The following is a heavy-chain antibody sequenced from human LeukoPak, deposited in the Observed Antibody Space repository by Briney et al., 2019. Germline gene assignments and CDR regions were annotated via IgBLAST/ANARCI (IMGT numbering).Heavy chain of an antibody. D-gene: IGHD6-13*01. CDR3: ARDGTAAGLYFDL. J-gene: IGHJ4*01. V-gene: IGHV3-7*01. Sequence: PGGSLRLSCAVSGFTFTDYWMNWVRQAPGKGLEWVASIRQDGGEKSYVDSVKDRFTISRDNTKSSLYLQINSLRAEDTAVYYCARDGTAAGLYFDLWGQGTLVTVSS. CDR2: IRQDGGEK. CDR1: GFTFTDYW.